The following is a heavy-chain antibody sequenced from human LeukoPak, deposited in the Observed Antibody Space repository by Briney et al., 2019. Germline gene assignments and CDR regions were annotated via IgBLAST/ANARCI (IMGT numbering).Heavy chain of an antibody. Sequence: SETLSLTCTVSGGSISSYYWSWIRQPTGKLLVSIRYIYYSCSTNYNPSRKSRVTTPVDMSKNQFSLKLISVTAAFITGYYCARGTRGYRSSSNWFDPWGQGTLVTVSS. CDR2: IYYSCST. D-gene: IGHD6-13*01. V-gene: IGHV4-59*01. J-gene: IGHJ5*02. CDR1: GGSISSYY. CDR3: ARGTRGYRSSSNWFDP.